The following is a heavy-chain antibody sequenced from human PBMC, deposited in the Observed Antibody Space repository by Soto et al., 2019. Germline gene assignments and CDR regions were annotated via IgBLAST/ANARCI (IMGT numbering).Heavy chain of an antibody. V-gene: IGHV4-59*08. CDR1: GGSISSYY. CDR2: IYYSGST. Sequence: QVQLQESVPGLVKPSETLSLTCTVSGGSISSYYWSWIRQPPGKGLEWIGYIYYSGSTNYNPSLKSRVTISVDTSKNQFSLKLSSVTAADTAVYYCARPLGANWFDPWGQGTLVTVSS. D-gene: IGHD1-26*01. J-gene: IGHJ5*02. CDR3: ARPLGANWFDP.